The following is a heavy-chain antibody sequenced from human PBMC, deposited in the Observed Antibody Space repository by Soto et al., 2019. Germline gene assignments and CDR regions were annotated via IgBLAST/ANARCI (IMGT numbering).Heavy chain of an antibody. J-gene: IGHJ4*02. D-gene: IGHD5-18*01. CDR3: AKDRDTYGPLYFFDS. V-gene: IGHV3-23*01. CDR1: GFTFNTYA. CDR2: ISTSGANT. Sequence: EVQLLESGGGLVQPGWSLRLSCAASGFTFNTYAMNWVRQAPGKGLEWVSTISTSGANTYYADSVRGRFTISRDTSKNTLFLQMHSLRDEDTAVYYCAKDRDTYGPLYFFDSWGQGTLVTVSS.